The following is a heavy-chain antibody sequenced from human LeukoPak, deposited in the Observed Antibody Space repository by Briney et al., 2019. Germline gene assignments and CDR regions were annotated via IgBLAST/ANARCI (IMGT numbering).Heavy chain of an antibody. CDR2: IYYSGST. CDR1: GGSISSYY. Sequence: PSETLSLTYTVSGGSISSYYWSWIRQPPGKGLEWIGYIYYSGSTNYNPSLKSRVTISVDTSRNQFSLKLSSVTAADTAVYYCARRSGVGQAFDIWGQGTMVTVSS. J-gene: IGHJ3*02. CDR3: ARRSGVGQAFDI. V-gene: IGHV4-59*08. D-gene: IGHD1-26*01.